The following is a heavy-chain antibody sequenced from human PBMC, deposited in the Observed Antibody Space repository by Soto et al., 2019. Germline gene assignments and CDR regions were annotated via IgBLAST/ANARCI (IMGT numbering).Heavy chain of an antibody. V-gene: IGHV5-10-1*01. Sequence: GESPKISCKGSGYSFTSYCISWVRHMPGKGLEWMGRIDPSDSYTNHSPSFQGHVTISAHKSISTAYLQWSSLNDSDTAMYYCARPPNYYDRRGYYYYWGQGTLLTVS. D-gene: IGHD3-22*01. J-gene: IGHJ4*02. CDR3: ARPPNYYDRRGYYYY. CDR1: GYSFTSYC. CDR2: IDPSDSYT.